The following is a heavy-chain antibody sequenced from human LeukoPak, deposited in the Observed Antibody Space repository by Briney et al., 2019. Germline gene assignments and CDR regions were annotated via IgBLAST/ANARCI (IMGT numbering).Heavy chain of an antibody. CDR2: ISSSGDTT. CDR3: ARAGREAAALNAFDI. D-gene: IGHD6-13*01. J-gene: IGHJ3*02. CDR1: GFTFGDYA. Sequence: GGSLRLSCAASGFTFGDYAMTWVRQAPGKGLEWVSAISSSGDTTYYADSVKGRFTISRDNSKNTLYLQMNFLRAEDTAVYYCARAGREAAALNAFDIWGQGTMVTVSS. V-gene: IGHV3-23*01.